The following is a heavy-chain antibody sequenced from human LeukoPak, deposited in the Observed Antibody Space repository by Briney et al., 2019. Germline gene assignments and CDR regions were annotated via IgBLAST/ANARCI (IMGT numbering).Heavy chain of an antibody. D-gene: IGHD3-22*01. Sequence: GRSLRLSCAASGFSFSTSGMNWVSQAPGKGLEWVAVIWSDGSEKRYADAVKGRFTISRDNSKRTLYRPMNSLRAEDTGVYLCVSGSDTSDYYFYWGQGTLVTVSS. CDR3: VSGSDTSDYYFY. CDR1: GFSFSTSG. J-gene: IGHJ4*02. CDR2: IWSDGSEK. V-gene: IGHV3-33*01.